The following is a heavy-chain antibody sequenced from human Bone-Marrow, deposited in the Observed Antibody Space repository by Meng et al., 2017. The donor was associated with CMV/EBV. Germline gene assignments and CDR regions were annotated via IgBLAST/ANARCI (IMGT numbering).Heavy chain of an antibody. CDR2: INPSGGST. CDR3: ARGTSLFGVDLYYYYGMDV. J-gene: IGHJ6*02. Sequence: ASVKVSCKASGYTFTSYYMHWVRQAPGQGLEWMGIINPSGGSTSYAQKFQGRVTMTRDTSTSTVYMELSRLRSDDTAVYYCARGTSLFGVDLYYYYGMDVWGQGTTVTVSS. D-gene: IGHD3-3*01. CDR1: GYTFTSYY. V-gene: IGHV1-46*01.